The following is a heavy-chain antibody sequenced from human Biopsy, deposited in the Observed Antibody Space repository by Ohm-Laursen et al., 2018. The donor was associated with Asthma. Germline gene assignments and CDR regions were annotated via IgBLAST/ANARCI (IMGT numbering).Heavy chain of an antibody. CDR1: GFTFSSYG. Sequence: SLRLSCAASGFTFSSYGMHWVRQAPGEGLEWVAVIWYDGSNKYHADSVKGRFTISRDNSKNTLYLQMNSLRAEDTAVYYCARGGLGYCSSTSCYQNYYYGMDVWGQGTTVTVSS. CDR2: IWYDGSNK. D-gene: IGHD2-2*01. CDR3: ARGGLGYCSSTSCYQNYYYGMDV. J-gene: IGHJ6*02. V-gene: IGHV3-33*01.